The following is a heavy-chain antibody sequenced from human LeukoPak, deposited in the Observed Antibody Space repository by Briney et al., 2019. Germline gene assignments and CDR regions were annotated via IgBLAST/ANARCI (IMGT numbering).Heavy chain of an antibody. Sequence: GGSLRLSCAASGFTFSSYSMNWVRQAPGNGLEWVSYISSSSSTIYYADSVKGRFTISRDNAKNSLYLQMNSLRAEDTAVYYCARDLVAFREYYHGMDVWGQGTTVTVSS. D-gene: IGHD3-10*01. CDR3: ARDLVAFREYYHGMDV. CDR1: GFTFSSYS. J-gene: IGHJ6*02. CDR2: ISSSSSTI. V-gene: IGHV3-48*01.